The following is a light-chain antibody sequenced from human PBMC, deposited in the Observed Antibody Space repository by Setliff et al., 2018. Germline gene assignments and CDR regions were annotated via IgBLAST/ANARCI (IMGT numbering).Light chain of an antibody. CDR3: QSYDSSLSAYV. CDR1: SSNIGAGYD. V-gene: IGLV1-40*01. CDR2: GNN. J-gene: IGLJ1*01. Sequence: QSALTQPPSVSGAPGQRVTISCAGSSSNIGAGYDVHWYQQLPGTAPKLLIYGNNIRPSGVPDRFSGSQSGTSASLAITGLHAEDEADYYGQSYDSSLSAYVFGTGTKVTVL.